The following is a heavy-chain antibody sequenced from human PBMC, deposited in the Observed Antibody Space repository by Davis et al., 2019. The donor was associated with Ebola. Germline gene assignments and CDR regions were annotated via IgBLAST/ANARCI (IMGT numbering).Heavy chain of an antibody. CDR1: GFSLSTSGMC. Sequence: SGPTLVKPTQTLTLTCTFSGFSLSTSGMCVSWIRQPPGKALEWLARIDWDDDKYYSTSLKTRLTISKDTSKNPVVLTMTNMDPVDTATYYCARIRKYYDFWSGYYFYYYGMDVWGQGTTVTVSS. J-gene: IGHJ6*02. CDR3: ARIRKYYDFWSGYYFYYYGMDV. V-gene: IGHV2-70*11. D-gene: IGHD3-3*01. CDR2: IDWDDDK.